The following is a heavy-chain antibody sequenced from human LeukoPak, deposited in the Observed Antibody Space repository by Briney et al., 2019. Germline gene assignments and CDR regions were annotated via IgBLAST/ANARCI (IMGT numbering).Heavy chain of an antibody. CDR2: MFPSGDT. D-gene: IGHD4-17*01. J-gene: IGHJ4*02. V-gene: IGHV4-38-2*01. Sequence: SETLSLTCDVSGYSIRSGSYWGWIRQPPGKGLEWIGCMFPSGDTYHNPSLKSRVTISADTSKNQFSLKLPSVTAAATAVYYCAKVGAYGDYARHDYWGQGTLVTVPS. CDR3: AKVGAYGDYARHDY. CDR1: GYSIRSGSY.